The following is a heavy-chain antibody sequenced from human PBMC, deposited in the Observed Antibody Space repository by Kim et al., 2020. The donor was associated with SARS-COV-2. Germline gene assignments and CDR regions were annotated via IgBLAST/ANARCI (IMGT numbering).Heavy chain of an antibody. CDR2: SGST. CDR3: ARHRDSQAYFDY. Sequence: SGSTYYTPSLKSRVTISVDTSKNQFSLKLSSVTAADTAVYYCARHRDSQAYFDYWGQGTLVTVSS. D-gene: IGHD3-22*01. J-gene: IGHJ4*02. V-gene: IGHV4-39*01.